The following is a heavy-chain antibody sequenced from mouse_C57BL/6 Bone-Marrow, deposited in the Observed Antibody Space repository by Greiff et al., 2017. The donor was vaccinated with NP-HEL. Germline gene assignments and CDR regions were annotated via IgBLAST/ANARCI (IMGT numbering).Heavy chain of an antibody. CDR1: GYTFTSYW. CDR2: IDPSDSYT. V-gene: IGHV1-59*01. CDR3: ARGNYGNYEWYFDV. Sequence: QVQLQQPGAELVRPGTSVKLSCKASGYTFTSYWMHWVKQRPGQGLEWIGVIDPSDSYTNYNQKFKGKATLTVDTSSSTAYMQLSSLTSEDSAVYYCARGNYGNYEWYFDVWGTGTTVTVSS. J-gene: IGHJ1*03. D-gene: IGHD2-1*01.